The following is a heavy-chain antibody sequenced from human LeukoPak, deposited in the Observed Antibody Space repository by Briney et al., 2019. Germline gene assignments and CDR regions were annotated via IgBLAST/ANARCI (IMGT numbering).Heavy chain of an antibody. CDR1: GFTFSSYA. CDR2: ISYDGSNK. D-gene: IGHD4-11*01. V-gene: IGHV3-30-3*01. Sequence: GGSLRLSCAASGFTFSSYAMHWVRQAPGKGLEWVAVISYDGSNKYYADSVKGRFTISRDNSKNTLYLQMNSLRGEDTAVYYCAKDYSSLNYYHGMDVWGQGTTVTVSS. J-gene: IGHJ6*02. CDR3: AKDYSSLNYYHGMDV.